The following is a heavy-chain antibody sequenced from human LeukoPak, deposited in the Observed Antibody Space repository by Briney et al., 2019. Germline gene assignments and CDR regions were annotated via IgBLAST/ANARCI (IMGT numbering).Heavy chain of an antibody. CDR2: IYYSGST. CDR3: AGVSREIAASFFDY. Sequence: TPSETLSLTCTVSGGSISSYYWSWIRQPPGKGLEWIGYIYYSGSTNYNPSLKSRVTISVDTSKNQFSLKLSSVTAADTAVYYCAGVSREIAASFFDYWGQGTLVTVSS. J-gene: IGHJ4*02. V-gene: IGHV4-59*01. CDR1: GGSISSYY. D-gene: IGHD2-15*01.